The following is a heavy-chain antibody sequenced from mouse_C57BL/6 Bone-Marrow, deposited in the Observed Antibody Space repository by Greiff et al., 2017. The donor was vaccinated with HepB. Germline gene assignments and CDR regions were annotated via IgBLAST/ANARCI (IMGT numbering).Heavy chain of an antibody. CDR2: IYPGDGDT. D-gene: IGHD2-2*01. V-gene: IGHV1-82*01. Sequence: QVQLQQSGPELVKPGASVKISCKASGYAFSSSWMNWVKQRPGKGLEWIGRIYPGDGDTNYNGKFKGKATLTADKSSSTAYMQLSSLTSEDSAVYCCARSGGYDRYFDVWGTGTTVTVSS. J-gene: IGHJ1*03. CDR1: GYAFSSSW. CDR3: ARSGGYDRYFDV.